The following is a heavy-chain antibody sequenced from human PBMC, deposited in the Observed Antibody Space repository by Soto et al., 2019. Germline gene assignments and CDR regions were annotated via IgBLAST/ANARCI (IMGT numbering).Heavy chain of an antibody. J-gene: IGHJ5*02. CDR1: GYTFTSYA. CDR3: ARNSDYYGSGSYYNNWFDP. Sequence: ASVKVSCKASGYTFTSYAMHCVRQAPGQRLEWMGWINAGNGNTKYSQKFQGRVTITRDTSASTAYMELSSLRSEDTAVYYCARNSDYYGSGSYYNNWFDPWGQGTLVTVSS. D-gene: IGHD3-10*01. CDR2: INAGNGNT. V-gene: IGHV1-3*01.